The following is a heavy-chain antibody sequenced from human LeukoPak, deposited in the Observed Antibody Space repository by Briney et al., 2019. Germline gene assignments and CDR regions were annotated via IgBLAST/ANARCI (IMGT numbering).Heavy chain of an antibody. J-gene: IGHJ5*02. CDR2: IYYSGST. Sequence: SETLSLTCTVSGGSISSYYWSWIRQPPGKGLEWIGYIYYSGSTNYNPSLKSRVTISVDTSKNRFSLKLSSVTAADTAVYYCARGSALGYCGGDCYLQPWGQGTLVTVSS. V-gene: IGHV4-59*01. D-gene: IGHD2-21*02. CDR1: GGSISSYY. CDR3: ARGSALGYCGGDCYLQP.